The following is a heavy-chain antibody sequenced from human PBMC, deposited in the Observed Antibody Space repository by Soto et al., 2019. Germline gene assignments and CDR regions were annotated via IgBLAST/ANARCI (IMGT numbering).Heavy chain of an antibody. J-gene: IGHJ4*02. Sequence: GASVKVSWKASGGTFSSYAISWVRQAPGQGLEWMGGIIPIFGTANYAQKFQGRVTITADESTSTAYMELSSLRSEDTAVYYCARTQLRYFDWLTRYYFDYWGQGTLVTVSS. D-gene: IGHD3-9*01. V-gene: IGHV1-69*13. CDR3: ARTQLRYFDWLTRYYFDY. CDR1: GGTFSSYA. CDR2: IIPIFGTA.